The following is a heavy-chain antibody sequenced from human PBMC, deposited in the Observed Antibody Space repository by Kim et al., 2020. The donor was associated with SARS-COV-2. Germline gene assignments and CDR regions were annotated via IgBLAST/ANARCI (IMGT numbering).Heavy chain of an antibody. J-gene: IGHJ6*02. CDR1: GYTFTSYD. CDR2: MNPNSGNT. V-gene: IGHV1-8*01. CDR3: ARVNSSLLRYFDWLPLGYGMDV. Sequence: ASVKVSCKASGYTFTSYDINWVRQATGQGLEWMGWMNPNSGNTGYAQKFQGRVTMTRNTSISTAYMELSSLRSEDTAVYYCARVNSSLLRYFDWLPLGYGMDVWGQGTTVTVSS. D-gene: IGHD3-9*01.